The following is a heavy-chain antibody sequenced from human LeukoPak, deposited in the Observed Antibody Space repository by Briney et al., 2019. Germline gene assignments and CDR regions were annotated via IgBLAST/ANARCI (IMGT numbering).Heavy chain of an antibody. Sequence: GGSLRLSCAASGFTVSSNYMSWVRQAPGKGLEWVSVIYSGGSTYYADSVKGRFTISRDNSKNTLYLQMNSLRAEDTAIYYCAKVTYGSGTYGAFDSWGQGTLVTVSS. CDR3: AKVTYGSGTYGAFDS. J-gene: IGHJ4*02. V-gene: IGHV3-66*01. CDR1: GFTVSSNY. CDR2: IYSGGST. D-gene: IGHD3-10*01.